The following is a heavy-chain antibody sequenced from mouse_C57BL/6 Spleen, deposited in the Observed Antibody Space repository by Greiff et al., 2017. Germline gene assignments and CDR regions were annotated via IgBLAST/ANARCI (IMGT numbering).Heavy chain of an antibody. V-gene: IGHV1-18*01. Sequence: DVKLQESGPELVKPGASVKIPCKASGYTFTDYNMDWVKQSHGKSLEWIGDINPNNGGTIYNQKFKGKATLTVDKSSSTAYMELRSLTSEDTAVYYCARPLYYYGSLWYFDVWGTGTTVTVSS. CDR2: INPNNGGT. CDR1: GYTFTDYN. CDR3: ARPLYYYGSLWYFDV. J-gene: IGHJ1*03. D-gene: IGHD1-1*01.